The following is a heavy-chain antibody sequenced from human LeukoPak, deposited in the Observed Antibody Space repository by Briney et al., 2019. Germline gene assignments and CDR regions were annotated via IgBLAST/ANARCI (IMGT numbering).Heavy chain of an antibody. V-gene: IGHV4-59*12. J-gene: IGHJ4*02. CDR2: ISYSGDT. CDR3: ARGTYDYVWGSYRFDY. D-gene: IGHD3-16*02. Sequence: PSETLSLTCTVSGGSISTFYWSWIRQPPGKGLEWIAYISYSGDTNYNPSLRSRVTISVDTSKNQFSLKLSSVTAADTAVYYCARGTYDYVWGSYRFDYWGQGTLVTVSS. CDR1: GGSISTFY.